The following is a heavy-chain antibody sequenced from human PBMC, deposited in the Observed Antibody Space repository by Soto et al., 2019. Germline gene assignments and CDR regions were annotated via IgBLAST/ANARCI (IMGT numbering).Heavy chain of an antibody. Sequence: QVQLVQSGAEVKKPGASVKVSCKASGYTFTSYGISWVRQAPGQGLEWMGWISAYNGNTNYAQKLQGRVTMTTDTSTSTAYMELRSLRSDDTAVYYCAWVFLGYCSSTCCPAGGDYYYYYGMDVWGQGTTVTLSS. CDR3: AWVFLGYCSSTCCPAGGDYYYYYGMDV. J-gene: IGHJ6*02. CDR2: ISAYNGNT. V-gene: IGHV1-18*01. CDR1: GYTFTSYG. D-gene: IGHD2-2*01.